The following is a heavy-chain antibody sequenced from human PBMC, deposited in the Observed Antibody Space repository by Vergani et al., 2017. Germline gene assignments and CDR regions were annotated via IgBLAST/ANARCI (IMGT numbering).Heavy chain of an antibody. CDR2: INPSGGST. J-gene: IGHJ3*02. CDR1: GYTFTSYY. CDR3: ARVSRRLPQADAFDI. D-gene: IGHD1-1*01. Sequence: QVQLVQSGAEVKKPGASVKVSCKASGYTFTSYYMHWVRQAPGQGLEWMGIINPSGGSTSYAQKFQGRVTMTRDTSTSTVYMELSSLRSEATAVYYCARVSRRLPQADAFDIWGQGTMVTVSS. V-gene: IGHV1-46*03.